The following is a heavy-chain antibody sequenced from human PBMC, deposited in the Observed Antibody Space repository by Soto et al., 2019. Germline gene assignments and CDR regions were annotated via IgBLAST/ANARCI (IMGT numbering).Heavy chain of an antibody. CDR1: GFTFSTYA. Sequence: GGSLRLSCAASGFTFSTYAMNWVRQAPGKGLEWVSGISGSGDSTYYADSVKGRFTVSRDNSKNTLYLQMNSLRAEDTAVFYCAKERSSGWSFDYWGQGRLVTVSS. V-gene: IGHV3-23*01. J-gene: IGHJ4*02. CDR2: ISGSGDST. CDR3: AKERSSGWSFDY. D-gene: IGHD6-19*01.